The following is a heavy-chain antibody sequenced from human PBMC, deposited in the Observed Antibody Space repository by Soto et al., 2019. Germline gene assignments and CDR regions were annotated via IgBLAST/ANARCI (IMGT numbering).Heavy chain of an antibody. J-gene: IGHJ5*02. Sequence: XVXVSFNASGQTFTNYAMHWVRQAPGQRLEWMGXINAGXRHTNPSQKSXXRVTITRXXSASTAYMELSSLRYEDKDVYYCARGTPVWFDPWGTGTMVTV. D-gene: IGHD3-16*01. CDR1: GQTFTNYA. V-gene: IGHV1-3*01. CDR2: INAGXRHT. CDR3: ARGTPVWFDP.